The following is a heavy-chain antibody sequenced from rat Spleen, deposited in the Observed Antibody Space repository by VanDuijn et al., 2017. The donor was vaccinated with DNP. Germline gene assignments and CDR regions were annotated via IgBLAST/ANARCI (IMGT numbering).Heavy chain of an antibody. J-gene: IGHJ4*01. CDR3: AKDYHFYAMDA. Sequence: EVQLVETGGGLVQPGRSLKLSCVASGFTFSRYWMFWIRQPPGKGLEWVASINADGGSTSYLDSVKGRFTISRDNAENTVNLQMNSLRSEDTATHYCAKDYHFYAMDAWGQGTSVTVSS. CDR1: GFTFSRYW. CDR2: INADGGST. V-gene: IGHV5-58*01.